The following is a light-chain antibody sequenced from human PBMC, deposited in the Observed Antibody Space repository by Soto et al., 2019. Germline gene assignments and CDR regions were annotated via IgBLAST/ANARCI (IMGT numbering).Light chain of an antibody. CDR3: RSYTSSSSYV. CDR2: DVT. J-gene: IGLJ1*01. V-gene: IGLV2-14*01. CDR1: SSDVGGYKY. Sequence: QSALTQPASVSGSPGQSITISCTGTSSDVGGYKYVSWYQQHPDKAPKLIIYDVTNRPSGISNRFSGSKSGNTASLTISGLQAEDEADYYCRSYTSSSSYVFGTWTKLTVL.